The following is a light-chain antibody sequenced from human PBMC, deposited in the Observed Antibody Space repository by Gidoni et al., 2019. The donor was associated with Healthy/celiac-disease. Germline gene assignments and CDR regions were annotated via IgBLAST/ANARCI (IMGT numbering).Light chain of an antibody. CDR1: SSDVCGYHY. V-gene: IGLV2-14*01. J-gene: IGLJ2*01. Sequence: SALTQPASVSGSPGQSITISCTGTSSDVCGYHYVSWYQQHPGKAPKLMIYEVSHRPSGVSNRFSGSNSGNTASLTISGLQAEDEADYYCSSYTSSSTLVFGGGTKLTVL. CDR2: EVS. CDR3: SSYTSSSTLV.